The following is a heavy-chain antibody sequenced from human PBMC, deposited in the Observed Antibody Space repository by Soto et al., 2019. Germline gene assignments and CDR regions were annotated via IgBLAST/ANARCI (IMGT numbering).Heavy chain of an antibody. V-gene: IGHV3-15*01. CDR1: GFAFSNAW. Sequence: GGSLRLSCAASGFAFSNAWMSWVRQAPGKGLEWVGRIKSKTDGGTTDYAAPVKGRFTISRDDSKNTLYLQMNSLKTEDTAVYYCTTGAGSRVPYYFDYWGQGTLVTVSS. D-gene: IGHD6-25*01. J-gene: IGHJ4*02. CDR2: IKSKTDGGTT. CDR3: TTGAGSRVPYYFDY.